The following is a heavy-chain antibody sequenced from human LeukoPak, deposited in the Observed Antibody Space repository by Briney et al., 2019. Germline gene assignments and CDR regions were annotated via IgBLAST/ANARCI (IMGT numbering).Heavy chain of an antibody. V-gene: IGHV6-1*01. D-gene: IGHD5-18*01. CDR2: TYYRSKWYN. CDR1: GDSVSSNSAA. CDR3: AREVYLGRYSSFHQHYFDY. Sequence: SQTLSLTCAISGDSVSSNSAAWNWIRQSPSRGLEWLGRTYYRSKWYNDYAVSVKSRITINPDTSKNQFSLQLNSVTPEDTAVYYCAREVYLGRYSSFHQHYFDYWGQGTLVTVSS. J-gene: IGHJ4*02.